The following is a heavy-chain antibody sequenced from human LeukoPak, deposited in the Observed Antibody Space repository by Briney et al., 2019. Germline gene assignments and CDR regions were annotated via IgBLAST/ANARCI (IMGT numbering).Heavy chain of an antibody. V-gene: IGHV1-18*01. CDR2: ISTYNGDT. D-gene: IGHD3-3*01. CDR1: SYTFDNYG. Sequence: ASVKVSCKASSYTFDNYGMTWLRQAPGQGLEWMGWISTYNGDTNYAQNFQDRVSMTTDTSTSTVYMELRSLKSDDTAIYHCARDFTDYGGLNWFDPGGRGTLDTVSS. J-gene: IGHJ5*02. CDR3: ARDFTDYGGLNWFDP.